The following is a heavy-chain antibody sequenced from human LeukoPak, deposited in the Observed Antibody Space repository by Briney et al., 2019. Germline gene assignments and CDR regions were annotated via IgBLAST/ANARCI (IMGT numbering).Heavy chain of an antibody. J-gene: IGHJ3*01. CDR2: IYYSGST. V-gene: IGHV4-59*01. CDR3: ARDQGYGSSSV. Sequence: SETLSLTCTVSGGSTSSYWSWIRQPPGQGLEWIGYIYYSGSTSYNPSLKSRVTISLDMSKNLFSLKLPSVTAADTAVYYCARDQGYGSSSVWGQGKMVTVSS. D-gene: IGHD6-6*01. CDR1: GGSTSSY.